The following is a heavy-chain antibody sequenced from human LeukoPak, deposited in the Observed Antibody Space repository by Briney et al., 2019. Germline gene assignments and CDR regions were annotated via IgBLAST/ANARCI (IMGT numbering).Heavy chain of an antibody. J-gene: IGHJ4*02. CDR1: GFPFGSYV. CDR2: INHNAEMI. D-gene: IGHD3-9*01. V-gene: IGHV3-48*02. CDR3: ARDHDWAFDL. Sequence: GGSLRLSCEGSGFPFGSYVMSWVRQAPGKGLEWIAYINHNAEMIFYPDFVKGRFTVSRDNPKKSLYLQMNALRYEDTAIYYCARDHDWAFDLWGQGTLVTVSS.